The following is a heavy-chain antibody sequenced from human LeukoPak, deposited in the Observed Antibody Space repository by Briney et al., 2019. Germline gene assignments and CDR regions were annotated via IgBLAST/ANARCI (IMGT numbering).Heavy chain of an antibody. J-gene: IGHJ4*02. CDR2: INHSGST. Sequence: PSETLSLTCAVYGGSFSGYYWSWIRQPPGKGLEWIGKINHSGSTNYNPSLKSRVTISVDTSKNQFSLKLSSVTAADTAVYYCARQRRITMIVVVRTYYFDYWGQGTLVTVSS. V-gene: IGHV4-34*01. CDR3: ARQRRITMIVVVRTYYFDY. CDR1: GGSFSGYY. D-gene: IGHD3-22*01.